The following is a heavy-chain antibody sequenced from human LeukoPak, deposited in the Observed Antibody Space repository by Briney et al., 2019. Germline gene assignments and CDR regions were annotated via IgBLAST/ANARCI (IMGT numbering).Heavy chain of an antibody. CDR1: GFTFSSYA. Sequence: GGSLRLSCAASGFTFSSYAMSWVRQAPGKGLEWVSVISGSGGSTYYADSVKGRFTISRDNSKNTLYLQTNSLGAEDTAVYYCAKSIVLMVYAIDYWGQGTLVTVSS. CDR3: AKSIVLMVYAIDY. V-gene: IGHV3-23*01. J-gene: IGHJ4*02. CDR2: ISGSGGST. D-gene: IGHD2-8*01.